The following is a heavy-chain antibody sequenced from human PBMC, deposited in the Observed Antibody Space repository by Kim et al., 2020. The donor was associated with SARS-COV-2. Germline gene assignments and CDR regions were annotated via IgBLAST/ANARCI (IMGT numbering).Heavy chain of an antibody. Sequence: GTKYAQKFQGRVTMTRETSISTAYMELSRLRSDDTAVYYCACGYSSSWYNYWGQGTLVTVSS. V-gene: IGHV1-2*02. D-gene: IGHD6-13*01. CDR2: GT. J-gene: IGHJ4*02. CDR3: ACGYSSSWYNY.